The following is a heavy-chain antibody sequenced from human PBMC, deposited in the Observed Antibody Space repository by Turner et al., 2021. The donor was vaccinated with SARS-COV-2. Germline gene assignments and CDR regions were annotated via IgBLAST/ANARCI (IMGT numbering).Heavy chain of an antibody. CDR3: ARHPFLGVVADYYFDY. CDR2: IYYSRST. CDR1: GGPISSYY. D-gene: IGHD3-22*01. Sequence: QVQLPESGPGLVKPSETLSLTCTSSGGPISSYYWSWIRQHPGKGLEWIGYIYYSRSTNYKPSPNSRDTISVDTSKNQFSLKLSSVTAADTAVYYCARHPFLGVVADYYFDYLGQGTLVTVSS. J-gene: IGHJ4*02. V-gene: IGHV4-59*08.